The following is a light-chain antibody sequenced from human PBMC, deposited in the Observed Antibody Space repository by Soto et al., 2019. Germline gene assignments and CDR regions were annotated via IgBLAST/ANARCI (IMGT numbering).Light chain of an antibody. CDR2: EVS. Sequence: QSALTQAASVSGSPGQSITISCTGSSSDVGVYNYVSWYQQHPGKAPKFLIYEVSNRPSGVSDRFSGSKSDNTASLTISGLQAEDEAVYYCSSYTGKGTLVFAPGTKVTVL. V-gene: IGLV2-14*01. CDR1: SSDVGVYNY. J-gene: IGLJ1*01. CDR3: SSYTGKGTLV.